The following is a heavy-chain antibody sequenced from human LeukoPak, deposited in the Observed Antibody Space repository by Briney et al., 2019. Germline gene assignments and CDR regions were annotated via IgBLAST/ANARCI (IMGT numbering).Heavy chain of an antibody. Sequence: SETLSLTCTVSGGSISSSSYYWGWTRQPPGKGLEWIGSIYYSGSTYSNPSLKSRVTVSVDTSKSQFSLKLNSVTAADTAVYYCARQEQQLGYFDSWGQGTLVTVSS. CDR3: ARQEQQLGYFDS. J-gene: IGHJ4*02. CDR2: IYYSGST. D-gene: IGHD6-13*01. CDR1: GGSISSSSYY. V-gene: IGHV4-39*01.